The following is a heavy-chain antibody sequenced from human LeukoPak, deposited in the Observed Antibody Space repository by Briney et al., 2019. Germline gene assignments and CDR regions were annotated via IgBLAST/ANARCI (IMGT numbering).Heavy chain of an antibody. CDR2: INHSGST. CDR3: ASWGYYDSSGILDY. V-gene: IGHV4-34*01. D-gene: IGHD3-22*01. CDR1: GGSFSGYY. Sequence: SETLSLTCAVYGGSFSGYYWSWIRQPPGKGLEWIGEINHSGSTNYNPSLKSRVTISVDTSKNQFSLKLSSVTAADTAVYYCASWGYYDSSGILDYWGQGTLVTVSS. J-gene: IGHJ4*02.